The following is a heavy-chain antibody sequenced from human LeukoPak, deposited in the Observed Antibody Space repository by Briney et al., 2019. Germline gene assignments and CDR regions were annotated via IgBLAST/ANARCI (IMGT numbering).Heavy chain of an antibody. J-gene: IGHJ3*02. CDR3: ASSSPSSGIAAARAAFDI. CDR1: GGTFSSYA. V-gene: IGHV1-69*04. CDR2: IIPILGIA. D-gene: IGHD6-13*01. Sequence: SVKVSCKASGGTFSSYAISWVRQAPGQGLEWMGRIIPILGIANYAQKFQGRVTITADKSTSTAYMELSSLRSEDTAVYYCASSSPSSGIAAARAAFDIWGHGTMVTVSS.